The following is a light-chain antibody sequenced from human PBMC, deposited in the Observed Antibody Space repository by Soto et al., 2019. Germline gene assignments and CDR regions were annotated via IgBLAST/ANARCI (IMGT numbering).Light chain of an antibody. Sequence: IQLTQSPSSLSASVGDRVTITCRASHGISSYLAWYQQQPGKALKLLIYAASTLQSGVPSRFSGSGSGTDFTLTISSLQPEDFATYYCQQLNTYPITFGQGTRLEIK. CDR3: QQLNTYPIT. J-gene: IGKJ5*01. CDR1: HGISSY. V-gene: IGKV1-9*01. CDR2: AAS.